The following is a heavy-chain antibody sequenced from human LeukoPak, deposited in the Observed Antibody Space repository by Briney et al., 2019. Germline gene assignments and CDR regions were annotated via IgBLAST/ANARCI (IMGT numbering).Heavy chain of an antibody. Sequence: GGSLRLSCAASGFTFSSYGMHWVRQAPGKGLEWVAVISYDGSIKYYADSVKGRFTISRDNSKNTLYLQMNSLRAEDTAVYYCAVVEIADYWGQGTLVTVSS. V-gene: IGHV3-30*03. CDR2: ISYDGSIK. CDR3: AVVEIADY. D-gene: IGHD5-24*01. CDR1: GFTFSSYG. J-gene: IGHJ4*02.